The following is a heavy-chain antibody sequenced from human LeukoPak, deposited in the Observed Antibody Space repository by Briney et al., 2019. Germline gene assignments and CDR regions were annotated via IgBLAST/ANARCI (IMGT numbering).Heavy chain of an antibody. CDR2: IKQDGSEK. CDR1: EFTFSNYW. Sequence: GGSLRLSCAASEFTFSNYWMSWVRQAPGKGLEWVANIKQDGSEKYYVDSVKGRFTISRDNVKNSLYLQMNGLRAEDTAVYYCARTTEGGYTYDYFYYYYMDVWGKGTTVTISS. CDR3: ARTTEGGYTYDYFYYYYMDV. J-gene: IGHJ6*03. V-gene: IGHV3-7*01. D-gene: IGHD5-18*01.